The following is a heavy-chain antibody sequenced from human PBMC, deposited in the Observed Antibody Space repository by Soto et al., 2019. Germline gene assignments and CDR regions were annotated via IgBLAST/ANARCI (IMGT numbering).Heavy chain of an antibody. Sequence: GGSLRLSCAASGFTFSSYAMHWVRQAPGKGLEWVAVISYDGSNKYYADSVKGRFTISRDNSKNTLYLQMNNLRAEDTAVYYCARDRLRYNWNDFPYYYYGMDVWGQGTTVTVSS. CDR3: ARDRLRYNWNDFPYYYYGMDV. CDR1: GFTFSSYA. J-gene: IGHJ6*02. CDR2: ISYDGSNK. D-gene: IGHD1-1*01. V-gene: IGHV3-30-3*01.